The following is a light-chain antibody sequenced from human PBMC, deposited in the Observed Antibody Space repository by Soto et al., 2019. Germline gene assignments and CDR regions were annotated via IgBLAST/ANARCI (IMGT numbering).Light chain of an antibody. J-gene: IGKJ1*01. V-gene: IGKV1-39*01. CDR3: QQTYTNPQT. CDR1: QSISNH. CDR2: EAS. Sequence: DIQMTQSPSSLSSSVQERFIITCRPSQSISNHLNWYQQKPGKAPKLLIYEASGLQSGVPSRFSGSGSGTHFVLTISNFQPEDSATYFCQQTYTNPQTFGQGTKVDI.